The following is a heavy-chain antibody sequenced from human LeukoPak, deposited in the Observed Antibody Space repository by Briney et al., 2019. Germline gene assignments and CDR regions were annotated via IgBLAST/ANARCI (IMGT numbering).Heavy chain of an antibody. CDR3: ARDRAARGYYYYYMDV. D-gene: IGHD6-6*01. CDR1: GFTFSSYA. V-gene: IGHV3-64*01. Sequence: GGSLRLSCAASGFTFSSYAMHWVRQAPGKGLKYVSAISSNGGSTYYANSVKGRFTISRDNSKNTLYLQMGSLRAEDMAVYYCARDRAARGYYYYYMDVWGKGTTVTVSS. J-gene: IGHJ6*03. CDR2: ISSNGGST.